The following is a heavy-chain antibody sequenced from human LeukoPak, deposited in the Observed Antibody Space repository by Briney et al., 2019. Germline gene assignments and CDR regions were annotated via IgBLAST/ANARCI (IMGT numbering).Heavy chain of an antibody. CDR1: GGTFSSYA. CDR2: IIPIFGTA. V-gene: IGHV1-69*06. Sequence: AEKVSCKASGGTFSSYAISWVRQAPGQGLEWMGRIIPIFGTANYAQKFQGRVTITADKSTSTAYMELSSLRSEDTAVYYCARESSVVTGLVWFDPWGQGTLVTVPS. J-gene: IGHJ5*02. D-gene: IGHD2-21*02. CDR3: ARESSVVTGLVWFDP.